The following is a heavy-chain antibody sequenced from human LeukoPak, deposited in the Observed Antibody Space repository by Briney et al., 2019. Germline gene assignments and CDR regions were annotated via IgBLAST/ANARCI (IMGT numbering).Heavy chain of an antibody. Sequence: PGGSLRLSCAASGFTFSSYGMHWVRQAPGKGLEWVSAVSSSGGSTNYADYVKGQFTISRDNSKNTVYLHMNNLRAEDTAVYYCAKEGRKTGNTYGYEYDCWGQGTLVTVSS. CDR2: VSSSGGST. J-gene: IGHJ4*02. V-gene: IGHV3-23*01. CDR3: AKEGRKTGNTYGYEYDC. CDR1: GFTFSSYG. D-gene: IGHD5-18*01.